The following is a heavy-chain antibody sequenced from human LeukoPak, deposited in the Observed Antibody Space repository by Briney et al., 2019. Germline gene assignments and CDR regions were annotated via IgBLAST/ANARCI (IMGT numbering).Heavy chain of an antibody. J-gene: IGHJ4*02. CDR1: GFTFSSYA. V-gene: IGHV3-30-3*01. Sequence: GGSLRLSCAASGFTFSSYAMHWVRQAPGKGLEWVSVISYDGTNKYYADSVKGRLTISRDNSKNTMYLQMNSLRVEDAAVYYCARDLSGYYYFDYWGQGTLVTVSS. CDR3: ARDLSGYYYFDY. D-gene: IGHD3-22*01. CDR2: ISYDGTNK.